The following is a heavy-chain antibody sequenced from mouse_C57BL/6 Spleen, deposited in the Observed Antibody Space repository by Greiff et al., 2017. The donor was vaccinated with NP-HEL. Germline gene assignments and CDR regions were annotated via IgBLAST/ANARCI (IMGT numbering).Heavy chain of an antibody. CDR2: IDPSDSES. J-gene: IGHJ2*01. Sequence: QVQLQQPGAELVRPGSSVKLSCKASGYTFSSYWMHWVKQRPIQGLEWIGNIDPSDSESLYNQKFKDKATLTVDKSSSTAYMQLSSLTSEDSAVYYCARGDYVSYFDDWGQGTTLTVAS. D-gene: IGHD2-4*01. CDR1: GYTFSSYW. CDR3: ARGDYVSYFDD. V-gene: IGHV1-52*01.